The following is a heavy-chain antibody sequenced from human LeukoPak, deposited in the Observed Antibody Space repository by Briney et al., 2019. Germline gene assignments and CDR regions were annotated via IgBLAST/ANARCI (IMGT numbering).Heavy chain of an antibody. V-gene: IGHV3-64D*09. Sequence: GGSLRLSCSASGFTFTTYSMYWVRQAPGKGLEYVSAVSSHGLSTYYADSVEGRFTISRDNSKNTLHLQMSSLRPDATAVYYCVKGGPYSGAWYLFDYWGQGTLVTVSS. CDR3: VKGGPYSGAWYLFDY. J-gene: IGHJ4*02. CDR1: GFTFTTYS. D-gene: IGHD6-19*01. CDR2: VSSHGLST.